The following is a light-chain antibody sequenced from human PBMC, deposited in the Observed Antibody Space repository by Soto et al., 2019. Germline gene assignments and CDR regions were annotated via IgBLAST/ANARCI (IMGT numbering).Light chain of an antibody. J-gene: IGKJ2*01. CDR2: GAS. V-gene: IGKV3-20*01. Sequence: EIVLTQSPGTLSLSPGERATLSCRASQSVSSSYLAWYQHKPGQAPRLLIYGASSRATGIPDRFSGSGSETDFLLTISRLEPEDFAEYYCQQYGSSPHTFGQGIKRAIK. CDR3: QQYGSSPHT. CDR1: QSVSSSY.